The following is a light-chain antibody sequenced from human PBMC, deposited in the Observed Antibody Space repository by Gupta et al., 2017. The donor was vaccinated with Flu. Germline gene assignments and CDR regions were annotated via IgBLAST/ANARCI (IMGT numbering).Light chain of an antibody. CDR1: SLPKKY. J-gene: IGLJ2*01. V-gene: IGLV3-10*01. CDR3: YSTDGSGNQGV. Sequence: EFTQPPSVSVSLGPAARITCPGGSLPKKYVFWYQQKSGQAPLLVIFEDSKRPSGIPDKFSGSISGTTATLTISGAQVEDEADYYCYSTDGSGNQGVFGGGTKLTV. CDR2: EDS.